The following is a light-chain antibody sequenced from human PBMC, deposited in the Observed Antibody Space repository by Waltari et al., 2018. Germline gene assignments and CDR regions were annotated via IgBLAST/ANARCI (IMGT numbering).Light chain of an antibody. CDR3: QQYGSSPKT. J-gene: IGKJ1*01. CDR2: SAS. V-gene: IGKV3-20*01. CDR1: QSVSSSY. Sequence: SCRASQSVSSSYLAWYQQKPGQAPRLHIYSASRRATGIPDRFSGSGSGTDFTLTISRLEPEDFAVYYCQQYGSSPKTLGQGTKVEIK.